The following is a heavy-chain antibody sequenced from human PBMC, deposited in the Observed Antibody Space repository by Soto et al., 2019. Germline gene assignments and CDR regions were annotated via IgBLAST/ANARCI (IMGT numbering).Heavy chain of an antibody. J-gene: IGHJ2*01. CDR3: ARSPESYDSSGYYYGYWYFDL. D-gene: IGHD3-22*01. CDR1: GYSFTSYW. V-gene: IGHV5-51*01. CDR2: IYPGDSDT. Sequence: PGESLKISCKGSGYSFTSYWIVWVRQMPGKGLEWMGIIYPGDSDTRYSPSFQGQVTISADKSISTAYLQWSSLKASDTAMYYCARSPESYDSSGYYYGYWYFDLWGRGTLVTVSS.